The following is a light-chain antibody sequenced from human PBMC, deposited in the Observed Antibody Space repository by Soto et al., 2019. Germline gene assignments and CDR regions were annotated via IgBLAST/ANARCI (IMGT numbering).Light chain of an antibody. Sequence: EIVWRQSTATLSLSPGERATLSCRASQSVSSYLAWYQQKPGQAPRLLIYDASNRATGIPARFSGSGSGTDFTLTISSLEPEDFAVYYCQQRSNWRITFGQGTRLEIK. J-gene: IGKJ5*01. CDR1: QSVSSY. CDR3: QQRSNWRIT. V-gene: IGKV3-11*01. CDR2: DAS.